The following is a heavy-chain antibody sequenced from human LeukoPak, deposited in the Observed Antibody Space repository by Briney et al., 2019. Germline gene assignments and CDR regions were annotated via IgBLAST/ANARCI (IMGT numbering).Heavy chain of an antibody. CDR2: IYYSGST. CDR1: GGSISSSSYY. CDR3: ARGPDVWGSYRLFDY. Sequence: PSETLSLTCTVSGGSISSSSYYWGWIRQPPGKGLEWIGSIYYSGSTYYNPSLKSRVTISVDKSKNQFSLKLSSVTAADTAVYYCARGPDVWGSYRLFDYWGQGTLVTVSS. J-gene: IGHJ4*02. V-gene: IGHV4-39*07. D-gene: IGHD3-16*02.